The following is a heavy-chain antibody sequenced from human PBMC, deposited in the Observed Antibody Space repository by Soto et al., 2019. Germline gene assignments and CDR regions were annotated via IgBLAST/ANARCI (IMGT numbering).Heavy chain of an antibody. CDR3: ARDRHNNFFDP. Sequence: QVQLQESGPGLVKPSQTLSLTCTVSGAFMSSGGYYWTWIRQSPGKGLEWIGYIYYSGSTYYNPSLESRVAISLDTSRSQFTLTLHSVTAADTAIYYCARDRHNNFFDPWGQGTLVTVSS. J-gene: IGHJ5*02. CDR2: IYYSGST. V-gene: IGHV4-31*03. D-gene: IGHD6-6*01. CDR1: GAFMSSGGYY.